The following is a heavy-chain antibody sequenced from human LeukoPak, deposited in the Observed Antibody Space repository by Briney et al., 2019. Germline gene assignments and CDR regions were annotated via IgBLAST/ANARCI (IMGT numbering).Heavy chain of an antibody. CDR3: ARGSKQWLLPDAFDI. Sequence: SETLSLTCTGSGDSINTYYWSWIRQPPGKGRQWIGNSYYSGSSNYSHSLKSRVTISVDTSKNQFCLKLSSVTAADTAVYYCARGSKQWLLPDAFDIWGQGTMVTVSS. J-gene: IGHJ3*02. CDR2: SYYSGSS. CDR1: GDSINTYY. D-gene: IGHD6-19*01. V-gene: IGHV4-59*01.